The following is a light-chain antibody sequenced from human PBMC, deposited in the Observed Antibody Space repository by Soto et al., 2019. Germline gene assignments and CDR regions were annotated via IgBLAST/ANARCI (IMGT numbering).Light chain of an antibody. CDR2: DDN. J-gene: IGLJ1*01. CDR1: SSNIGGNS. V-gene: IGLV1-51*01. CDR3: GSWDSSLSACV. Sequence: QSVLTQPPSVSAAPGQKVTIPCSGSSSNIGGNSVSWYQQLPGTAPKLLIYDDNKRPSGIPDRFSGSKSGTSATLGITGFQTGDEADYYCGSWDSSLSACVFGTGTKVTVL.